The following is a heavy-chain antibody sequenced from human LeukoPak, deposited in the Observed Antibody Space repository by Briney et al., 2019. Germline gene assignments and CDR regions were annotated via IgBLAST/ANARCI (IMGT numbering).Heavy chain of an antibody. CDR3: ERRCKQLDSRCYYYYYMDV. CDR1: GGSFSGYY. D-gene: IGHD6-6*01. CDR2: INHSGST. V-gene: IGHV4-34*01. Sequence: SETLSLTCAVYGGSFSGYYWSWIRQPPGKGLEWIGEINHSGSTNYNPSLKSRVTISVDTSKNQFSLKLSSVTAADTAVYYCERRCKQLDSRCYYYYYMDVWGKGTTVAVSS. J-gene: IGHJ6*03.